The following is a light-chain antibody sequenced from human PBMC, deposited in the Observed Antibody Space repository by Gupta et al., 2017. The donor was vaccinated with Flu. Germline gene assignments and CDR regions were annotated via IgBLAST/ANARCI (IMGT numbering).Light chain of an antibody. CDR3: AAWDDSLSGWV. CDR1: SSSIGSNY. J-gene: IGLJ3*02. V-gene: IGLV1-47*01. Sequence: QSVLTQPPSASGTPGQRVTISCSGSSSSIGSNYVYWYQQFPGTAPKLLIYRNNQRPSGVPDRFSGSKSGTPASLAISGLRSEDEADYYCAAWDDSLSGWVFGGGTKLTV. CDR2: RNN.